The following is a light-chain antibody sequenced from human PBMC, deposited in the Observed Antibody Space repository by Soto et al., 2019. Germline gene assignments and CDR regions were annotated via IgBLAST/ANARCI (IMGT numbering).Light chain of an antibody. J-gene: IGKJ1*01. CDR3: QQYSSSPRA. Sequence: EIVLTQSPGTLSLSPGERATLSCRASQSVISRYLAWYQQKPGQAPRLLIYGASSRATGIPDRFSGSGSGTDFTLTISRLEPEDFAVYYCQQYSSSPRAFGQGTKVDIK. V-gene: IGKV3-20*01. CDR2: GAS. CDR1: QSVISRY.